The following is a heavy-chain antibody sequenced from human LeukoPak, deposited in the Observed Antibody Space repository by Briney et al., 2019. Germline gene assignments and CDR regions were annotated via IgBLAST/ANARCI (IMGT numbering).Heavy chain of an antibody. V-gene: IGHV3-21*01. D-gene: IGHD4-23*01. CDR3: AREGGNPDAFDI. Sequence: GGSLRLSCVGSGFTFGNGWMNWVRQAPGKGLEWVSSISSTSSYIYYADSVKGRFTISRDNAKNSLYLQMNNLRAEDAAVYYCAREGGNPDAFDIWGQGTMVTVSS. CDR2: ISSTSSYI. J-gene: IGHJ3*02. CDR1: GFTFGNGW.